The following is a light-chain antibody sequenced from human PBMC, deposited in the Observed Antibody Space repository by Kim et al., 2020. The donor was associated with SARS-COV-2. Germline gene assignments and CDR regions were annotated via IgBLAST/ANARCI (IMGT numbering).Light chain of an antibody. J-gene: IGKJ1*01. CDR1: QSISSY. Sequence: GAVGGRVTVTCRASQSISSYLDWYQQKPGKAPKLLIYAASSLQSGVPSRFSGSGSGTDFTLTISSLQPEDFATYYCQQSYSTPRTFGQGTKVDIK. V-gene: IGKV1-39*01. CDR3: QQSYSTPRT. CDR2: AAS.